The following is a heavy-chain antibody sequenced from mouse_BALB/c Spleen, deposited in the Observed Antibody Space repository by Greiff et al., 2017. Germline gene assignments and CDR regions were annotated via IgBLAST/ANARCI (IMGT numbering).Heavy chain of an antibody. CDR1: GFTFSSYA. J-gene: IGHJ1*01. CDR2: ISSGGST. V-gene: IGHV5-6-5*01. CDR3: ARERGWYFDV. Sequence: EVQLVESGGGLVKPGGSLKLSCAASGFTFSSYAMSWVRQTPEKRLEWVASISSGGSTYYPDSVKGRFTISRDNARNILYLQMSSLRSEDTAMYYCARERGWYFDVWGAGTTVTVSS.